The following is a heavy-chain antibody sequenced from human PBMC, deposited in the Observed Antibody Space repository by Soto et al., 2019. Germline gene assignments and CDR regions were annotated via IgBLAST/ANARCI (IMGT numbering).Heavy chain of an antibody. V-gene: IGHV4-59*08. CDR3: ARQQLGYCSGGSCFAFDY. D-gene: IGHD2-15*01. CDR1: GGSISSYY. Sequence: SATLSLTCTVSGGSISSYYWSWIRQPPGKRLERIGYIYYSGSTNYNPSLKSRVTISVDTSKNQFSLNLNSVTAADTAAYYCARQQLGYCSGGSCFAFDYWGQGTLVTVSS. J-gene: IGHJ4*02. CDR2: IYYSGST.